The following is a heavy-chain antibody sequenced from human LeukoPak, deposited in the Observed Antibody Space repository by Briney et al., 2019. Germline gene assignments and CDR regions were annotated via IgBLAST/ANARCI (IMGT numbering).Heavy chain of an antibody. Sequence: SETLSLTCAVSGYSLSSGYYWGWIRKPPGKGLEWIGSIYHSGSTYYNPSLKSRVTISVDTSKNQFSLKLSSVTATDTAVYYCVRGTQNRWFGELLYDYWGQGTLVTVSS. D-gene: IGHD3-10*01. CDR3: VRGTQNRWFGELLYDY. CDR2: IYHSGST. J-gene: IGHJ4*02. V-gene: IGHV4-38-2*01. CDR1: GYSLSSGYY.